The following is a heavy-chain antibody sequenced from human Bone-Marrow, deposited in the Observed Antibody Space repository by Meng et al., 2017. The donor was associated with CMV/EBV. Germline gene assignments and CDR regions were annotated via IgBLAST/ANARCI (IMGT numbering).Heavy chain of an antibody. J-gene: IGHJ3*02. D-gene: IGHD4-23*01. CDR1: GFTFSSSW. CDR2: IKFDGGEI. CDR3: ARDPTVAPPGAFDI. Sequence: GESLKISCAASGFTFSSSWMSWVRQAPGKGLEWVANIKFDGGEIYYVDPVKGRFTISRDNAKNSLYLQMNGLRAEDPAVYYCARDPTVAPPGAFDIWGQGTRVTGSS. V-gene: IGHV3-7*01.